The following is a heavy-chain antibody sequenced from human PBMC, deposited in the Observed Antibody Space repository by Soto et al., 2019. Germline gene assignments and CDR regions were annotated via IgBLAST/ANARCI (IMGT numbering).Heavy chain of an antibody. CDR1: GGSISNYH. D-gene: IGHD3-3*01. CDR2: ISYTGST. CDR3: ARVAADAYWSGYDDY. Sequence: EQLQESGPRLVKPSENLSLTCSVSGGSISNYHWSWIRQPPGKGLEWIGYISYTGSTNYSPSLKSRVTMLLATSKKQFSLKLSSVTAADTAVYYCARVAADAYWSGYDDYWGQGTLVTVSS. V-gene: IGHV4-59*01. J-gene: IGHJ4*02.